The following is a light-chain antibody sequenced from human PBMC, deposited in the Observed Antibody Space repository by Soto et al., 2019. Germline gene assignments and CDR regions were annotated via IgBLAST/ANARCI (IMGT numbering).Light chain of an antibody. CDR2: DAS. CDR1: QSISSW. V-gene: IGKV1-5*01. Sequence: DIQITQSPSTLSASVGDRVTITCRASQSISSWLAWYQQKLGRAPRLLIYDASSLESGVPSSFSGSGYGTEFTLTISSLQPDDFATYYCQQYNTYSSLTFGGGTKVEIK. CDR3: QQYNTYSSLT. J-gene: IGKJ4*01.